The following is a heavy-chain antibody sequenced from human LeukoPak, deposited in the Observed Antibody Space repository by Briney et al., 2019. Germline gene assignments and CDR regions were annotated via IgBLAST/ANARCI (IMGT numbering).Heavy chain of an antibody. CDR2: ISESGDKT. CDR3: ARVRQTTVTTAYYFDY. Sequence: GGSLRLSCAASGFPFSNYAMNWVRQAPGKGLEWVSSISESGDKTDYADSVRGRFTISRDNSQNTLYLQMNSLRAEDTAVYYCARVRQTTVTTAYYFDYWGQGTLVTVSS. D-gene: IGHD4-17*01. CDR1: GFPFSNYA. V-gene: IGHV3-23*01. J-gene: IGHJ4*02.